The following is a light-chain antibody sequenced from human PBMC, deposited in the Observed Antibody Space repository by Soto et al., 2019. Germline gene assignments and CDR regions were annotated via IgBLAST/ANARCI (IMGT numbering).Light chain of an antibody. CDR1: QTISSW. CDR2: HAS. CDR3: QHYNSYGT. V-gene: IGKV1-5*01. J-gene: IGKJ1*01. Sequence: DIQMTQSPSTLSGSVGDRFTITCRSSQTISSWLAWYQQRPGKAPKILIYHASSLETGVPSRFSGSGSGTEFTLTISSLQPDDFATYYCQHYNSYGTFGQGTKVDIK.